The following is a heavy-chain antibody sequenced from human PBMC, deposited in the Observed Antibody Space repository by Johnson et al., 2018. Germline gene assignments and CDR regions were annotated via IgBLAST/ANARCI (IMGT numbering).Heavy chain of an antibody. Sequence: VQLVQSGAEVKKPGESLKISCKGSGFDFASHWIAWVRQMPGKGLEYMGITYPGDSDTRYSPSFQGQVTISADKSIATAYLQWSSLKASDTPTYYCARVATSGPGNVFDPWGPGTLVTVSS. D-gene: IGHD5-12*01. CDR2: TYPGDSDT. CDR1: GFDFASHW. J-gene: IGHJ5*02. V-gene: IGHV5-51*01. CDR3: ARVATSGPGNVFDP.